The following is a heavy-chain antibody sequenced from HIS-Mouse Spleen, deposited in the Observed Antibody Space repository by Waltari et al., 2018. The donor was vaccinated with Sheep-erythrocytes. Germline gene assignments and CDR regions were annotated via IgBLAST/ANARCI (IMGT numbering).Heavy chain of an antibody. CDR2: SNPNSGGT. CDR3: ARGYCSSTSCYGYFQH. V-gene: IGHV1-2*02. J-gene: IGHJ1*01. CDR1: GYTFTGYY. D-gene: IGHD2-2*01. Sequence: QVQLVQSGAEVKKPGASVKVSCKASGYTFTGYYMHWVRQAPVQGLEWMGWSNPNSGGTNCAQKLQGRVTMTRDTSIRTAYMELSRLRSDDRAVYYCARGYCSSTSCYGYFQHWGQGTLVTVSS.